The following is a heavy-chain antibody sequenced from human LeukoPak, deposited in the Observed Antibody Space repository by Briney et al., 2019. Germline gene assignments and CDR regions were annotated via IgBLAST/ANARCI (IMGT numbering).Heavy chain of an antibody. CDR3: ATALGYCSGGSCEIDY. D-gene: IGHD2-15*01. J-gene: IGHJ4*02. V-gene: IGHV3-21*01. CDR1: GFTFSSYS. Sequence: GGSLRLSCAASGFTFSSYSMNWVRQAPGKGLEWVSSISSSSSCIYYADSVKGRFTISRDNAKNSLYLQMNSLRAEDTAVYYCATALGYCSGGSCEIDYWGQGTLVTVSS. CDR2: ISSSSSCI.